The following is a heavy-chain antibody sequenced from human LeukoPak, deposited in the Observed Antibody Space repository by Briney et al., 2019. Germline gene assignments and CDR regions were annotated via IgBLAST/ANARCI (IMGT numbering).Heavy chain of an antibody. J-gene: IGHJ4*02. D-gene: IGHD1-26*01. CDR1: GYTFTSYG. V-gene: IGHV1-18*01. CDR2: ISAYNGNT. Sequence: ASVKVSCKASGYTFTSYGISWVRQAPGLGLEWMGWISAYNGNTNYAQKLQGRVTMTTDTSTSTAYMELRSLRSDDTAVYYCARLSGSYYRPATLIDYWGQGTLVTVSS. CDR3: ARLSGSYYRPATLIDY.